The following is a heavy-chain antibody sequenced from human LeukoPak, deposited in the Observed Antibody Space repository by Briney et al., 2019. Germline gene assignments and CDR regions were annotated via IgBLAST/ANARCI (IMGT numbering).Heavy chain of an antibody. J-gene: IGHJ4*02. V-gene: IGHV4-30-2*01. CDR1: GGSISSGGYS. CDR3: ANEGSRGNYGDYYFDY. D-gene: IGHD4-17*01. Sequence: KPSQTLSLTCAVSGGSISSGGYSWSWIRQPPGKGLEWIGYIYHSGSTYYNPSLKSRVTISVDRSKNQFSLKLSSVTAADTAVYYCANEGSRGNYGDYYFDYWGQGTLVTVSS. CDR2: IYHSGST.